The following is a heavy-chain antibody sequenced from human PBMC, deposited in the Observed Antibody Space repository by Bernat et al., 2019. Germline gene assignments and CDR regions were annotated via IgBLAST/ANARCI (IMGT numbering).Heavy chain of an antibody. Sequence: QVQLVQSGAEVKKPGASVKVSCKASGYTFTSYAMHWVRQAPGQRLEWMGWINAGNGNTKYSQKFQGRVTITRDTSASTAYMELRSLRSDDTAVYYCVVTYYYDSSGYYKDYWGQGTLVTVSS. CDR2: INAGNGNT. CDR1: GYTFTSYA. J-gene: IGHJ4*02. CDR3: VVTYYYDSSGYYKDY. D-gene: IGHD3-22*01. V-gene: IGHV1-3*01.